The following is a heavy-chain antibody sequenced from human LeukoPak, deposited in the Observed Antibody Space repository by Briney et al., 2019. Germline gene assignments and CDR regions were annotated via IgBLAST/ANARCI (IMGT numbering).Heavy chain of an antibody. J-gene: IGHJ4*02. CDR2: IIPIFGTA. V-gene: IGHV1-69*05. CDR3: ARKMDILTGYYDY. Sequence: SVKVSCKASGGTFSSYAISWVRQAPGQGLEWMGGIIPIFGTANYAQKFQGRVTMTRDTSTSTVYMELSSLRSEDTAVYYCARKMDILTGYYDYWGQGTLVTVSS. D-gene: IGHD3-9*01. CDR1: GGTFSSYA.